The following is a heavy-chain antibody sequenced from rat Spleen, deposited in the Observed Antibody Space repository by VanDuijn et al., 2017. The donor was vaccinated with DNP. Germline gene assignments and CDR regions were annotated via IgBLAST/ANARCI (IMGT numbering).Heavy chain of an antibody. D-gene: IGHD1-7*01. CDR2: ISYSGGT. V-gene: IGHV3-1*01. J-gene: IGHJ2*01. CDR3: ARSYLWAQNLYFDY. CDR1: GYSITSNY. Sequence: EVQLQESGPGLVKSSQSLSLTCSVTGYSITSNYWAWIRKFPGNKMEWMGYISYSGGTSYNPSLKSRISITRDTSKNQFFLQLNSVTTEDTATYYCARSYLWAQNLYFDYWGQGVMVTVSS.